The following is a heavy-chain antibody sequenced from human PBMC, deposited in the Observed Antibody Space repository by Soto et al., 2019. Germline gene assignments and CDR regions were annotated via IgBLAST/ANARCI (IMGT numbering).Heavy chain of an antibody. D-gene: IGHD2-15*01. Sequence: QVQLVESGGALVKPGGSLRLSCAASGFKFSDYSMSWIRQTTGKGLEWVSYITQSGHGTEYADSVRGRFTISRDNNKNSLYLQMNSLRVEHTGVYFCARAIRGYGRYGGNLGQENLITVS. CDR3: ARAIRGYGRYGGN. V-gene: IGHV3-11*06. CDR1: GFKFSDYS. CDR2: ITQSGHGT. J-gene: IGHJ4*02.